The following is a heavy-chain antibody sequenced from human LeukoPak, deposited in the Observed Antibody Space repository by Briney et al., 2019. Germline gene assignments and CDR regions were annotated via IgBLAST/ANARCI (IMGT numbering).Heavy chain of an antibody. Sequence: GGSLRLSCAASKFTVSSNYMSWVRQAPGKGLEWVSVIYSGGDTYYADSVKGRFTISRDNSKNTLYLQMNSLRAEDTAVYYCASTPGYSSGWFRGHFDYWGQGTLVTVSS. CDR1: KFTVSSNY. CDR3: ASTPGYSSGWFRGHFDY. D-gene: IGHD6-19*01. CDR2: IYSGGDT. J-gene: IGHJ4*02. V-gene: IGHV3-53*01.